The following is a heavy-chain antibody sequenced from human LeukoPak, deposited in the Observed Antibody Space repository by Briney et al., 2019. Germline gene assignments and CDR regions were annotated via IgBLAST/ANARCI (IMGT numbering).Heavy chain of an antibody. CDR1: GFTFSDYY. D-gene: IGHD2-2*01. J-gene: IGHJ4*02. CDR3: AREGRGCSSTSCYEIDY. V-gene: IGHV3-11*05. Sequence: GGSLRLSCAASGFTFSDYYMSWIRQAPGKGLEWVSYISSSSNTNYADSVKGRFTISRDNAKNSLDLQMNSLRAEDTAVYYCAREGRGCSSTSCYEIDYWGQGTLVTVSS. CDR2: ISSSSNT.